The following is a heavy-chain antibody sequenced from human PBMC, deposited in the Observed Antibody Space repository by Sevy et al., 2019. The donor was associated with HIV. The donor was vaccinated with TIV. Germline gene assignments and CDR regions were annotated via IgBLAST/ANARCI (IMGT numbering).Heavy chain of an antibody. CDR3: ARDRKVVLLVYAIPFDAFDI. Sequence: GGFLRLSCAASGFTFSNYGIHWVRQAPGKGLEWVAFIRYEGSNKYYADSVKGRFTISRDNSKNTVYLQMNSPRAEDTAVYYCARDRKVVLLVYAIPFDAFDIWGQGTMVTVSS. CDR1: GFTFSNYG. V-gene: IGHV3-30*02. J-gene: IGHJ3*02. D-gene: IGHD2-8*02. CDR2: IRYEGSNK.